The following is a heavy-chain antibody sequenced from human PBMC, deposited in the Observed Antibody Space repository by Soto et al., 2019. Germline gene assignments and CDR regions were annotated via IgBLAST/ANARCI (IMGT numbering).Heavy chain of an antibody. CDR3: ARVGYSSSSGHPYYYYYGMDV. V-gene: IGHV3-33*01. CDR1: GFTFSSYG. CDR2: IWYDGSNK. Sequence: GGSLRLSCAASGFTFSSYGMHWVRQAPGKGLEWVAVIWYDGSNKYYADSVKGRFTISRDNSKNTLYLQMNSLRAEDTAVYYCARVGYSSSSGHPYYYYYGMDVWGQGTTVTVSS. D-gene: IGHD6-6*01. J-gene: IGHJ6*02.